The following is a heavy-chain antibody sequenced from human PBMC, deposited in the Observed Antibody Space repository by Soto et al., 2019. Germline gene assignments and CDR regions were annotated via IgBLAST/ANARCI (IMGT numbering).Heavy chain of an antibody. D-gene: IGHD1-26*01. CDR1: GFTFSSYA. CDR3: ARDGGSYYLAY. V-gene: IGHV3-64*01. CDR2: ISSNGGST. Sequence: GGSLRLSCAASGFTFSSYAMHWVRQALGKGLEYVSAISSNGGSTYYANSVKGRFTISRDNSKNTLYLQMGSLRAEDMAVYYCARDGGSYYLAYWGQGTLVTVSS. J-gene: IGHJ4*02.